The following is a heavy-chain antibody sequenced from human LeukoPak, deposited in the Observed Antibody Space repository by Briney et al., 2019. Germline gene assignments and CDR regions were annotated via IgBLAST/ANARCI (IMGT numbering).Heavy chain of an antibody. CDR2: INPNSGGT. Sequence: ASVKVSCKASGNAFMDYYMHWVRQAPGQGLEWMGWINPNSGGTNYAQNFQGRVTMTRDTAISAAYMELSRLRSDDTAMYFCARGVVGGFFDYWGQGTLVTVSS. V-gene: IGHV1-2*02. CDR1: GNAFMDYY. CDR3: ARGVVGGFFDY. J-gene: IGHJ4*02. D-gene: IGHD1-26*01.